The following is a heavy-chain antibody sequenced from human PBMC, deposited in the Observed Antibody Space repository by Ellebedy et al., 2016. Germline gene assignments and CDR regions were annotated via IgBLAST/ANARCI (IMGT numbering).Heavy chain of an antibody. CDR2: IYSSGST. CDR1: GGSFTDHY. D-gene: IGHD2/OR15-2a*01. Sequence: GSLRLXXAVYGGSFTDHYWNWIRQSPGKGLEWIGYIYSSGSTNYNPSLKSRVTISLDTSKNQLSLRLNSVTAADTAVYYCARKDGDYWGQGTQVTVSS. CDR3: ARKDGDY. J-gene: IGHJ4*02. V-gene: IGHV4-59*11.